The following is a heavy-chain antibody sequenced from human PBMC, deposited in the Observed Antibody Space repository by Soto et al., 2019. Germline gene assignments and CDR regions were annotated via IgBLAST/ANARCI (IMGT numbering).Heavy chain of an antibody. CDR3: PAYRENGSGGSWCADAFDL. CDR1: GYTFTSYG. Sequence: QVQLVQSGAEVKKPGASVKVSCKASGYTFTSYGISWVRQAPGQGLEWMGWISAYNGNTNYAQKLQCGATMTTDTSTCTAYMKLRSLRSDATAVYYCPAYRENGSGGSWCADAFDLWGQGRMVTASS. CDR2: ISAYNGNT. V-gene: IGHV1-18*01. J-gene: IGHJ3*01. D-gene: IGHD2-15*01.